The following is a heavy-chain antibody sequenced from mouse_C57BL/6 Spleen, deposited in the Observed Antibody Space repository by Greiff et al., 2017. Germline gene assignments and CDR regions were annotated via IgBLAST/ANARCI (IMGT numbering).Heavy chain of an antibody. CDR3: ARDAPPDHYYAMDY. CDR1: GFTFSDFY. CDR2: SRNKANDYTT. J-gene: IGHJ4*01. Sequence: EVKLMESGGGLVQSGRSLRLSCATSGFTFSDFYMEWVRQAPGKGLEWIAASRNKANDYTTDYSASVKGRFIVSRDTSQSILYLQMNALRAEDTAIYYCARDAPPDHYYAMDYWGQGTSVTVSS. V-gene: IGHV7-1*01.